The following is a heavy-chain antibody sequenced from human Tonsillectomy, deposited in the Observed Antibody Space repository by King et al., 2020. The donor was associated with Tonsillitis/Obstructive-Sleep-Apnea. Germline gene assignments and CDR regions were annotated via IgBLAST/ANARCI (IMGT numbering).Heavy chain of an antibody. J-gene: IGHJ4*02. CDR3: ACDDVVGRYIDS. CDR1: GYTFTWYY. Sequence: VQLVQSGAEVKTPGASVKVSCKASGYTFTWYYIHWVRQARGQGLEWMGIITPSSGLTRYAQKFQGRVTMTTDTSASTVYLDLSSLRSEDTTGYYCACDDVVGRYIDSWGQGTLVTVAS. D-gene: IGHD2-21*01. V-gene: IGHV1-46*01. CDR2: ITPSSGLT.